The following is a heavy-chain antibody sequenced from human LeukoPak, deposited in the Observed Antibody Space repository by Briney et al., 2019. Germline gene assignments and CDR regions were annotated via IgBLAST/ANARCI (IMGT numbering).Heavy chain of an antibody. D-gene: IGHD3-9*01. CDR1: GFTFSSYG. V-gene: IGHV3-30*02. CDR2: IRYDGSNK. Sequence: GGSLRLSCAASGFTFSSYGIHWVRQAPGKGLEWVAFIRYDGSNKYYADSVKGRFTISRDNSKNTLYLQMNSLRAEDTAVYYCAKTSIRYFDHFTYWGQGTLVTVSS. CDR3: AKTSIRYFDHFTY. J-gene: IGHJ4*02.